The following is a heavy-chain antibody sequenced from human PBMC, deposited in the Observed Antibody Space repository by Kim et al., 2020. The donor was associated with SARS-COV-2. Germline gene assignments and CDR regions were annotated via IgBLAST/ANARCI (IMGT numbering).Heavy chain of an antibody. CDR2: IYYSGST. D-gene: IGHD3-10*01. CDR3: AGRVDYYGSGPNDFDI. Sequence: SETLSLTCTVSGGSISSSSYYWGWIRQPPGKGLEWIGSIYYSGSTYYNPSLKSRVTISVDTSKNQFSLKLSSVTAADTAVYYCAGRVDYYGSGPNDFDIWGQGTMVTVAS. J-gene: IGHJ3*02. CDR1: GGSISSSSYY. V-gene: IGHV4-39*01.